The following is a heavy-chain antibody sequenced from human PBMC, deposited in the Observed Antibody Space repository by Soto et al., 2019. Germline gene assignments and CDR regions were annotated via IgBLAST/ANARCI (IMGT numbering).Heavy chain of an antibody. Sequence: GASVKVSCKASGYTFTSYAMHWVRQAPGKRLEWMGWINAVNGNTKYSQKFQGRVTITADESTSTAYMELSSLRSEDTAVYYCARAFSPPTYYYDSSGYYQPTYWGQGALVTVSS. D-gene: IGHD3-22*01. CDR2: INAVNGNT. CDR3: ARAFSPPTYYYDSSGYYQPTY. V-gene: IGHV1-3*01. CDR1: GYTFTSYA. J-gene: IGHJ4*02.